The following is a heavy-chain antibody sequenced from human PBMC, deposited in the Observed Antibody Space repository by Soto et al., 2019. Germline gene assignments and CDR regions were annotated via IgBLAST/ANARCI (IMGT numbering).Heavy chain of an antibody. J-gene: IGHJ6*02. Sequence: ASVKVSCKASGYTFTSYGISWVRQAPGQGLEWMGWISAYNGNTNYAQKLQGRVTMPTDTSTSTAYMELRSLRSDDTAVYYCARVRFWEWLLSSYYGMDVWGQGTTVTVSS. V-gene: IGHV1-18*04. CDR1: GYTFTSYG. D-gene: IGHD3-3*01. CDR2: ISAYNGNT. CDR3: ARVRFWEWLLSSYYGMDV.